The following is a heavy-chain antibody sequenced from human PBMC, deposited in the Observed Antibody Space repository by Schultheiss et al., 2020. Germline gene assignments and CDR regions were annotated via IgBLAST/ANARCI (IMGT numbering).Heavy chain of an antibody. V-gene: IGHV3-30*03. CDR3: ARGGGSYRYYFDY. Sequence: GGSLRLSFAASGFTFDDYGMSWVRQAPGKGLEWVAVISYDGSNKYYADSVKGRFTISRDNSKNTLYLQMNSLRAEDTAVYYCARGGGSYRYYFDYWGQGTLVTVSS. J-gene: IGHJ4*02. CDR1: GFTFDDYG. D-gene: IGHD1-26*01. CDR2: ISYDGSNK.